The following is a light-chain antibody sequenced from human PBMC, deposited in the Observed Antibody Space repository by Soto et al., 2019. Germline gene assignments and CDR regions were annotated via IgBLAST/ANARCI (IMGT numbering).Light chain of an antibody. Sequence: QSALTQPPSASGSPGQSVTISCTGTSRDIGTYDYVSWYQHLPDKAPKLIIYEVSKRPSGVPDRFSGSKSGNTASLTVSGLQAEDEGDYYCCSYGGGNNFYVFGTGTKVTVL. CDR1: SRDIGTYDY. J-gene: IGLJ1*01. CDR2: EVS. CDR3: CSYGGGNNFYV. V-gene: IGLV2-8*01.